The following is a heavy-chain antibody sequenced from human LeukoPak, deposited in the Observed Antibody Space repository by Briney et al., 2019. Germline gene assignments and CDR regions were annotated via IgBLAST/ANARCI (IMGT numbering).Heavy chain of an antibody. V-gene: IGHV4-34*01. J-gene: IGHJ2*01. Sequence: SETLSLTCAVYGGSFSGYYWSWIRQPPGKGLEWIGEINHSGSTNYNPSLKSRVTISVDTSKNQFSLKLSSVTAADTAVYYCARLSGGRPSAYWYFDHWGRGTLVTVSS. CDR2: INHSGST. CDR3: ARLSGGRPSAYWYFDH. CDR1: GGSFSGYY. D-gene: IGHD2-8*02.